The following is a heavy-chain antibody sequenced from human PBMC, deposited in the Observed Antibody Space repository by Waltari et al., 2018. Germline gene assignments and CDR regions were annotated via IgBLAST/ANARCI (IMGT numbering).Heavy chain of an antibody. V-gene: IGHV4-31*03. CDR3: ARVCGGGSRRYYYDSSGYYCS. Sequence: QVQLQESGPGLVKPSQTLSLTCTVSGGSISSGGYYWSWIRQHPGKGLVWIGYIYHSGSTYYNPSLKSRVTISVDRSKNQFSLKLSSVTAADTAVYYCARVCGGGSRRYYYDSSGYYCSWGQGTLVTVSS. J-gene: IGHJ4*02. D-gene: IGHD3-22*01. CDR2: IYHSGST. CDR1: GGSISSGGYY.